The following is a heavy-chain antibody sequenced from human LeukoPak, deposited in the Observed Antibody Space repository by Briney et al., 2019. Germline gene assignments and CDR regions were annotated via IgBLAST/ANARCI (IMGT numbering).Heavy chain of an antibody. Sequence: GGSLRLSCAASGFTVSSNYMSWVRQAPGKGLEWVSVIYSGGSTYYADSVKGRFTISRDNSKNTLYLQMNSLRAEDTAVYYCAKGTAVVSGSWFDPWGQGTLVTVSS. D-gene: IGHD3-10*01. V-gene: IGHV3-53*01. CDR3: AKGTAVVSGSWFDP. CDR1: GFTVSSNY. J-gene: IGHJ5*02. CDR2: IYSGGST.